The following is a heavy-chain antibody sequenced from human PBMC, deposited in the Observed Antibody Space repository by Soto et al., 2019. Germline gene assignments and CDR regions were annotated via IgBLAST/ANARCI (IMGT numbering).Heavy chain of an antibody. CDR2: INPSGGYT. D-gene: IGHD2-21*01. Sequence: ASVKVSCKASGYTFTSYYMNWVRQAPGQGLEWLGIINPSGGYTTYAQKFQGRLTMTRDTALSVAHMELSSLRNEDTAVYYCARSDGYNFNWLDSWGQGTLVTVSS. V-gene: IGHV1-46*01. CDR3: ARSDGYNFNWLDS. CDR1: GYTFTSYY. J-gene: IGHJ5*01.